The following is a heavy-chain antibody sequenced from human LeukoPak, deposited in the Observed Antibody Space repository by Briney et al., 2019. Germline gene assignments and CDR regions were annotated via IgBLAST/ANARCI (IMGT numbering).Heavy chain of an antibody. CDR1: GGSISSYY. CDR2: IFYSGST. V-gene: IGHV4-59*01. CDR3: ASSTRGAAFDI. J-gene: IGHJ3*02. D-gene: IGHD3-10*01. Sequence: SETLSLTCTVSGGSISSYYCSWIRQPPGKGLEWIGYIFYSGSTNYNPSLKSRVTISVDTSKNQFSLKLSSVTAADTAVYYCASSTRGAAFDIWGQGTMVTVSS.